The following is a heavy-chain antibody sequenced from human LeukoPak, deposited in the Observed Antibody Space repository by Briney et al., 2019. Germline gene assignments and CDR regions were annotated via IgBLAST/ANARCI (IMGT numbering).Heavy chain of an antibody. CDR3: ASLLVAGVASVDY. D-gene: IGHD6-19*01. CDR2: ISNAVGNT. V-gene: IGHV3-23*01. Sequence: GESLRLSCAASGFTFSSYAMSWVRQAPGKGLEWVSVISNAVGNTYYANSVKGRFTISRDNAKNSMFLQMNSLRAEDTAVYYCASLLVAGVASVDYWGQGTLVTVSS. J-gene: IGHJ4*02. CDR1: GFTFSSYA.